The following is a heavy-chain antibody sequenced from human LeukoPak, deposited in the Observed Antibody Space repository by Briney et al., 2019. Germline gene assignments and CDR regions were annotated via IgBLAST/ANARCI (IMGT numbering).Heavy chain of an antibody. Sequence: GGSLRLSCVASGFTFSKYGMHWVRQAPGKGLEWLAIIWYDGHNRYYADSVKGRFTISRDNSKNTLFLEMTDLRAEDTAVYYCAREWGLIAVAGGPGYWGQGALVTVSS. CDR2: IWYDGHNR. V-gene: IGHV3-33*01. CDR3: AREWGLIAVAGGPGY. J-gene: IGHJ4*02. CDR1: GFTFSKYG. D-gene: IGHD6-19*01.